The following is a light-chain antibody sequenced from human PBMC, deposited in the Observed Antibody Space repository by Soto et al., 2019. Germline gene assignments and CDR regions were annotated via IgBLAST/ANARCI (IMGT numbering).Light chain of an antibody. V-gene: IGKV1-5*01. CDR3: QQYDTFWT. CDR2: DAS. J-gene: IGKJ1*01. CDR1: QGISSW. Sequence: DIQITPSPTFVSASVGDRVTITCRGSQGISSWLAWYQQKPGKAPKLLIYDASSLQSGVPSRFSGSGSGTRFTLSISSLQPDDFATYYCQQYDTFWTFGQGTKVDIK.